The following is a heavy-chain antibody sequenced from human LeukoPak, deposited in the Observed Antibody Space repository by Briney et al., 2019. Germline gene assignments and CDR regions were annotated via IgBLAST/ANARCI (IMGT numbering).Heavy chain of an antibody. CDR1: GFAFSDYY. CDR3: ARVSSSSTNYFDS. CDR2: ISSGSSYT. V-gene: IGHV3-11*06. Sequence: GGSLRLSCAASGFAFSDYYMTWIRQAPGKGLEWVSHISSGSSYTNYGDAVKGRFTISRDNAKNSLYLQMNSLRADDTAVYYCARVSSSSTNYFDSWGQGTLVTVSS. J-gene: IGHJ4*02. D-gene: IGHD6-19*01.